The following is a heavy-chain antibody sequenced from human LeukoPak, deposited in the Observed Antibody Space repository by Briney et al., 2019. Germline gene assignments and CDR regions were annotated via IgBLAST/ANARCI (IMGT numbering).Heavy chain of an antibody. V-gene: IGHV3-23*01. CDR1: GFTFSNYA. Sequence: PGGSLRLSCAASGFTFSNYAMNWVRQTPGKGLEWVSVVIGSSGSTDYADSVKGRFTISRDISKNTLYLQMNRLRAEDTAIYYCAKGAYDYIEIGYFDYWGQGTPVTVAS. CDR3: AKGAYDYIEIGYFDY. D-gene: IGHD5-12*01. CDR2: VIGSSGST. J-gene: IGHJ4*02.